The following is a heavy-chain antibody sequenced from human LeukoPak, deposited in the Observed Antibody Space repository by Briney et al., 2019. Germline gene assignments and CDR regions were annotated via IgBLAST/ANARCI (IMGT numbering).Heavy chain of an antibody. CDR1: GYTFTSYY. J-gene: IGHJ3*02. V-gene: IGHV1-46*01. CDR3: ARDSSGSYPAPDAFDI. Sequence: GASVKVSCKASGYTFTSYYMHWVRQAPGQGLEWMGIINPSGGSTSYAQKFQGRVTMTRDTSTSTVYMELSSLRSEDTAVYYCARDSSGSYPAPDAFDIWGQGTMVTVSS. D-gene: IGHD1-26*01. CDR2: INPSGGST.